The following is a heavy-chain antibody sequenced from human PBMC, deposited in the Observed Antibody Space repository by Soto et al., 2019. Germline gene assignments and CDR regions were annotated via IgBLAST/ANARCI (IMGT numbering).Heavy chain of an antibody. CDR3: ASLGYCSGGSCYWAFDI. J-gene: IGHJ3*02. Sequence: PRESLKISCKGSGYSFTSYWIGWVRQMPGKGLEWMGIIYPGDSDTRYSPSFQGQVTISADRSISTAYLQWSSLKASDTAMYYCASLGYCSGGSCYWAFDIWGQGTMVTVSS. D-gene: IGHD2-15*01. CDR2: IYPGDSDT. V-gene: IGHV5-51*01. CDR1: GYSFTSYW.